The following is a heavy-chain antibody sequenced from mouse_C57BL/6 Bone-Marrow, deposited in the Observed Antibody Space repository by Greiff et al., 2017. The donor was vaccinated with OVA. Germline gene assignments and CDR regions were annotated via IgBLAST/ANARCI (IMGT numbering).Heavy chain of an antibody. CDR3: ARDSAYYGSSYGFAY. Sequence: EVHLVESEGGLVQPGSSMKLSCTASGFTFSDYYMAWVRQVPEKGLEWVANINYDGSSTYYLDSLKSRFIISRDNAKNILYLQMSSLKSEDTATYYCARDSAYYGSSYGFAYWGQGTLVTVSA. CDR1: GFTFSDYY. CDR2: INYDGSST. V-gene: IGHV5-16*01. D-gene: IGHD1-1*01. J-gene: IGHJ3*01.